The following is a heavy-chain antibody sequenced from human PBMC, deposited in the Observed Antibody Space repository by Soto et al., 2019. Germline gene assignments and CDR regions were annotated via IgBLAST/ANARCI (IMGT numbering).Heavy chain of an antibody. Sequence: PTLPLTGAISGGSVSSNSAAWNWIRKSPSRGLEWLGRTYYRSKWYNDYAVSVKSRITINPDTSKNQFSLQMNSLRVEDTAVYYCAKFRGAPRSSYYFDYWGQGTLVTVSS. V-gene: IGHV6-1*01. CDR2: TYYRSKWYN. CDR1: GGSVSSNSAA. CDR3: AKFRGAPRSSYYFDY. D-gene: IGHD1-26*01. J-gene: IGHJ4*02.